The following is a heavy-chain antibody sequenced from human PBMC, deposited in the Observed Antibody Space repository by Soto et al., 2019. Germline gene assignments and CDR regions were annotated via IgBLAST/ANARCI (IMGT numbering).Heavy chain of an antibody. V-gene: IGHV1-18*01. Sequence: ASVKASCKASGYTFISYGISWVRQAPGQGLEWMGWISAYNDYTNCAQKLQGRVTMTTDTSTRIAYLELRSLRSDDTAVYYCAREGYYSGSGSYSPPRYYGMDVWGQGTTVTVSS. CDR3: AREGYYSGSGSYSPPRYYGMDV. J-gene: IGHJ6*02. CDR2: ISAYNDYT. CDR1: GYTFISYG. D-gene: IGHD3-10*01.